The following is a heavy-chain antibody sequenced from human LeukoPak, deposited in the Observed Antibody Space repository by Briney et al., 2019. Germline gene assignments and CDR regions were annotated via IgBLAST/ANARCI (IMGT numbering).Heavy chain of an antibody. CDR3: ARQVANWASFDC. Sequence: SETLSLTCTVSGGSISSYYWSWIRQPPGKGLEWIGYIYYSGSTNYNPSLKSRVTISVDTSKNQFSLKLSSVTAADTAVYYCARQVANWASFDCWGQGTLVTVSS. CDR2: IYYSGST. V-gene: IGHV4-59*08. CDR1: GGSISSYY. J-gene: IGHJ4*02. D-gene: IGHD7-27*01.